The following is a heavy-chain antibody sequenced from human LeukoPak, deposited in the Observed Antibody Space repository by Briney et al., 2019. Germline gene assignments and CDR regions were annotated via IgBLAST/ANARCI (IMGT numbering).Heavy chain of an antibody. J-gene: IGHJ5*02. V-gene: IGHV3-23*01. D-gene: IGHD6-13*01. CDR2: ISGGGST. CDR1: GFTFSSYA. Sequence: GGSLRLSCAASGFTFSSYAMSWVRQAPGKGLEWVSAISGGGSTYYADSVKGRFTIPRDNSKNTLYLQMNSLRAEDTAVYYCAKGSGQLVLYWFDPWGQGTLVTASS. CDR3: AKGSGQLVLYWFDP.